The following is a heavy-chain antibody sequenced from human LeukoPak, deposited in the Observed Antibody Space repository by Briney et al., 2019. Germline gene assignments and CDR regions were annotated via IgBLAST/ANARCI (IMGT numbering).Heavy chain of an antibody. CDR2: ISGSGGST. D-gene: IGHD2-2*01. CDR3: AKDLTRCSSTSCYATGY. V-gene: IGHV3-23*01. CDR1: GFTFSSYA. Sequence: GGSLRLSCAASGFTFSSYAMSWVRQAPGKGLEWVSAISGSGGSTYYADSVKGRFTISRDNSKNTLYLQMNSLRAEDTAVYYCAKDLTRCSSTSCYATGYWGQGTLVTVSS. J-gene: IGHJ4*02.